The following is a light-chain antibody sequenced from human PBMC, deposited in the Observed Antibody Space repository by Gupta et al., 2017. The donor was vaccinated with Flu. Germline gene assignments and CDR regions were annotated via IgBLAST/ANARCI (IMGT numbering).Light chain of an antibody. CDR3: QQGLQTPLT. V-gene: IGKV2-28*01. CDR2: LVS. CDR1: QSLLYRNGYTY. Sequence: IVLTQSPLSLPVTPGESASISCKSTQSLLYRNGYTYLNWFLQKPGQSPQLLFYLVSNRASGVPDRVSGSGSGTHFTLEISRVEAEDVGVYYCQQGLQTPLTFGQGTRVEIK. J-gene: IGKJ5*01.